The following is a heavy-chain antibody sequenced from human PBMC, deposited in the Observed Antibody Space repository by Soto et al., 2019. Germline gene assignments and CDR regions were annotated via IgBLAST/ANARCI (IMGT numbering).Heavy chain of an antibody. CDR2: IYYSGST. CDR1: GGSISSYY. CDR3: ARRWGAAFDY. V-gene: IGHV4-59*08. Sequence: QVQLQESGPGLVKPSETLSLTCTVSGGSISSYYWSWIRQPPGKGLEWIGYIYYSGSTYYNPSLKSRVTISVDTSNNQFSLKLSSVTAADTAVYYCARRWGAAFDYWGQGTLVTVSS. J-gene: IGHJ4*02. D-gene: IGHD1-26*01.